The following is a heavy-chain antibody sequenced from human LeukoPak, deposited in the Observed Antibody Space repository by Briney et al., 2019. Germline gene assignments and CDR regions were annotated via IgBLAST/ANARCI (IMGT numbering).Heavy chain of an antibody. V-gene: IGHV3-64*04. J-gene: IGHJ3*02. CDR2: INDHGYNT. CDR1: GFTFSNFV. CDR3: AKEIDTLGTNAFDI. Sequence: GGSLRLSCSASGFTFSNFVLHWVHQAPGQGLEYVAIINDHGYNTDYAGSVKGRFTISRDNSKNPLYLQMDSLRTEDTAFYYCAKEIDTLGTNAFDIWGQGTMGTVSS. D-gene: IGHD2-15*01.